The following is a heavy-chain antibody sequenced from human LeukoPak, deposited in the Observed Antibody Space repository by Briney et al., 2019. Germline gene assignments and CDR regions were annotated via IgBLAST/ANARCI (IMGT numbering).Heavy chain of an antibody. CDR2: INPNSGGT. CDR1: GYTFTGYY. Sequence: GASVKVSCKASGYTFTGYYMHWVRQAPGQGLEWMGWINPNSGGTNYAQKFQGRVTMTRDTSISTAYMELSRLRSDDTAVYYCARDYVWGSYRYPFDYWGQGTLVTVSS. V-gene: IGHV1-2*02. CDR3: ARDYVWGSYRYPFDY. D-gene: IGHD3-16*02. J-gene: IGHJ4*02.